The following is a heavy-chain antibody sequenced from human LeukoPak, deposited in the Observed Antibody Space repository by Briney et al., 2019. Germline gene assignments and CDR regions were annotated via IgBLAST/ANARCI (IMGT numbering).Heavy chain of an antibody. CDR3: ARVGLSRSWPDWFDP. CDR1: GGSISSYY. D-gene: IGHD6-13*01. CDR2: IYYSGST. J-gene: IGHJ5*02. Sequence: PSETLSLTCTVSGGSISSYYWSWIRQPPGKGLEWIGYIYYSGSTNYNPSLKSRVTISVDTSKNQFSLKLSSVTAADTAVYYCARVGLSRSWPDWFDPWGQGTLVTVSS. V-gene: IGHV4-59*01.